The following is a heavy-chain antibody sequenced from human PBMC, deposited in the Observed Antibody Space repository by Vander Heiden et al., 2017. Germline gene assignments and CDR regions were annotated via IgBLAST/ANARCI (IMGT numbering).Heavy chain of an antibody. J-gene: IGHJ3*02. D-gene: IGHD5-12*01. V-gene: IGHV3-9*01. CDR1: GFTFDDNA. CDR2: TRWNSGSI. CDR3: AKDIGRRDGYNSHAFDI. Sequence: VQLVESGGGLVQPGRSLRLSCEASGFTFDDNAMPRVRQAPGKGLEWVSGTRWNSGSIGYADSVKGRFPISRDNAKNSLYLQMNSLRAEDTALYYCAKDIGRRDGYNSHAFDIWGQGTMVTVSS.